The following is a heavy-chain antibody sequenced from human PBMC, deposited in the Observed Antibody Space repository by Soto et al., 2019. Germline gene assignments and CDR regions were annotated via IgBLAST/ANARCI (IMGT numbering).Heavy chain of an antibody. CDR2: ISSNGGTT. D-gene: IGHD1-1*01. Sequence: EVQLAESGGGMVQPGGSLRLSCVASGFTFSSYDMHWVRQAPGKGLEYVSSISSNGGTTYYGNSVKGRFTISRDNSKNTLYLQTGSLRAEDMAVYYCVRRVSGNDDYWGQGTLVTVSS. J-gene: IGHJ4*02. V-gene: IGHV3-64*01. CDR3: VRRVSGNDDY. CDR1: GFTFSSYD.